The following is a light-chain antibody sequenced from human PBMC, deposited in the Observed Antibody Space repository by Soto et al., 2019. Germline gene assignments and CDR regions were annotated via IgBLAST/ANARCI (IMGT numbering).Light chain of an antibody. CDR2: DNN. Sequence: QSALTQPPSVSGAPGQRVTISCTGSSSNIGALYDVNWYQQLPGTAPKLLIYDNNNRPSGVPDRFPGSKSGTSASLAITGLQAQDEADYYCQSYDNSLSGHVVFGGGTKVTVL. J-gene: IGLJ2*01. CDR1: SSNIGALYD. CDR3: QSYDNSLSGHVV. V-gene: IGLV1-40*01.